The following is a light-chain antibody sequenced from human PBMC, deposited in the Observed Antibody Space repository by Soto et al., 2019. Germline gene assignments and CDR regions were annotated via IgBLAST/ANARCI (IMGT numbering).Light chain of an antibody. CDR1: KSVSSSY. CDR2: GAS. CDR3: QQYGSSPLYT. V-gene: IGKV3-20*01. Sequence: EIVLTQSPGTLSLSPGERATLSCRASKSVSSSYLAWYQQKPGQAPRLLSYGASSRATGIPDRFSGSGSGTDFTLTISRLEPEDFAVYYCQQYGSSPLYTFGQGTKLEIK. J-gene: IGKJ2*01.